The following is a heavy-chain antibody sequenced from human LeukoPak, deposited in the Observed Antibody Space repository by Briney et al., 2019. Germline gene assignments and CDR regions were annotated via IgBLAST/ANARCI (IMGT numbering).Heavy chain of an antibody. V-gene: IGHV3-72*01. J-gene: IGHJ4*02. CDR3: VTGNRFDF. CDR1: GFTFSDHY. Sequence: QPGGSLRLSCAASGFTFSDHYMDWVRQAPGKGLEWVGRARNKAKSYTTEYAASVKGRFTISRDDSENSLYLQMNSLKTEDTAVYHCVTGNRFDFWGQGTLVTVSS. D-gene: IGHD1-20*01. CDR2: ARNKAKSYTT.